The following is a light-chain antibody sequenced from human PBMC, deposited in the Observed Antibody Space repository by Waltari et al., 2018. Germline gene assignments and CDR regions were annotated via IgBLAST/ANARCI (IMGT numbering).Light chain of an antibody. CDR2: KDS. CDR1: VLATKY. J-gene: IGLJ2*01. Sequence: SYELTQPSSVSVSPGQTARITCSGDVLATKYARWFQQKPGQAPVLVIYKDSERPSGNPERFSGSSSGTTVTLTISGAQVEDEADYYCYSAADNNLVFGGGTKLTVL. V-gene: IGLV3-27*01. CDR3: YSAADNNLV.